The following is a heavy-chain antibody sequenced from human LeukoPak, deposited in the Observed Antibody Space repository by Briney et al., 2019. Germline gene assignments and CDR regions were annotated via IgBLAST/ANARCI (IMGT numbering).Heavy chain of an antibody. CDR3: AKFRADSRGWPFDY. CDR2: ISGTSGNT. D-gene: IGHD6-19*01. J-gene: IGHJ4*02. V-gene: IGHV3-23*01. CDR1: GGSFSGYY. Sequence: ETLSLTCAVSGGSFSGYYWSWIRQPPGKGLEWVSSISGTSGNTYYADSVKGRFAISRDNSKDTLYLQMNSLRAEDTAIYYCAKFRADSRGWPFDYWGQGTLVTVSS.